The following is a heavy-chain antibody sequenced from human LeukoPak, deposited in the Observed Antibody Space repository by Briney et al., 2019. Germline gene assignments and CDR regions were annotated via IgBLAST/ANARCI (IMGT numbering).Heavy chain of an antibody. V-gene: IGHV3-7*05. CDR1: GFTFSSYS. Sequence: GRSLRLSCVASGFTFSSYSMNWVRQAPGKWREWEANIEQDRSEQTYVDSVKGRFTISRDNAKNSLYLQINSLRAEDTAVYYCARDNPWNWFFDLCGRGTLVTVS. D-gene: IGHD1-1*01. J-gene: IGHJ2*01. CDR2: IEQDRSEQ. CDR3: ARDNPWNWFFDL.